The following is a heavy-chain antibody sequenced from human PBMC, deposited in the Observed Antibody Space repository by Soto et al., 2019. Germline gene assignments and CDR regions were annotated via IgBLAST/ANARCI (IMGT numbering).Heavy chain of an antibody. CDR1: WIPLSYFS. V-gene: IGHV3-48*01. D-gene: IGHD2-2*02. CDR2: ISSSSSTI. CDR3: ARDEIVVVPAAIKGYMDV. J-gene: IGHJ6*03. Sequence: GGVLSPSRAASWIPLSYFSIKLVRQGPGKGLEWVSYISSSSSTIYYADSGKGRFTISRDNAKDSLYLQMNSLRAEDTAVYYCARDEIVVVPAAIKGYMDVWGKGTTVTVSS.